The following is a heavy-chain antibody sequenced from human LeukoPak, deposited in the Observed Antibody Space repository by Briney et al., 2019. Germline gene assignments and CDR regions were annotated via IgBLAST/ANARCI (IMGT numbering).Heavy chain of an antibody. Sequence: GGSLRLSCAASGFSFSSYGMHWIRQAPGKGLEWVAVISHDGRSEYYVDSVRGRFTISRDNSKNTVYLQMNSLRAEDTAVYYCARARASGRSGFDYWGQGTLVTVSS. CDR3: ARARASGRSGFDY. CDR2: ISHDGRSE. D-gene: IGHD2-15*01. V-gene: IGHV3-30*03. CDR1: GFSFSSYG. J-gene: IGHJ4*02.